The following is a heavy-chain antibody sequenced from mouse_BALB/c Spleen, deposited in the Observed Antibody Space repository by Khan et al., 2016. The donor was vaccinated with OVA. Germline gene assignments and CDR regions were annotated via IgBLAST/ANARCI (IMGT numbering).Heavy chain of an antibody. CDR3: ARVDGDDFDY. D-gene: IGHD2-3*01. V-gene: IGHV3-2*02. J-gene: IGHJ2*01. CDR1: GYSIASGYA. Sequence: EVKLLESGPGLVKPSQSLSLTCTVTGYSIASGYAWNWIRQFPGNKLEWMGFISYSGNTNYNPSLKSRISITRATSKNQFFLQLNSVTSEDTATYYSARVDGDDFDYWGQGTTLTVSS. CDR2: ISYSGNT.